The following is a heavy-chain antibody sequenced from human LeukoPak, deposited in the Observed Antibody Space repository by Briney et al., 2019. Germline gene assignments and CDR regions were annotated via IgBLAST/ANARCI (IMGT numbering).Heavy chain of an antibody. V-gene: IGHV4-39*01. CDR3: ARQQGMTMVVTLSYYYYMDV. CDR1: GGSISSSSYY. J-gene: IGHJ6*03. CDR2: IYYSGST. Sequence: SETLSLTCTVSGGSISSSSYYWGWIRQPPGKGLEWIGSIYYSGSTYYNPSLKSRVTISVDTSKNQFSLKLSSVTAADTAVYYCARQQGMTMVVTLSYYYYMDVWGKGTTVTVS. D-gene: IGHD4-23*01.